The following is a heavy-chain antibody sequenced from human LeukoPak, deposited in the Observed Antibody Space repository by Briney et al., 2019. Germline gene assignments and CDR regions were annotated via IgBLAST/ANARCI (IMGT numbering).Heavy chain of an antibody. Sequence: PSETLSLTCTVSGGSINSSSYYWDWIRQPPGKGLEWIGNIYYSGSTNYNPSLKSRVTISVDKSKNQFSLKLRSVTAADTAVYYCARPLSLGYCSGGSCYGRGAWFDRWGQGTLVTVSS. CDR2: IYYSGST. D-gene: IGHD2-15*01. CDR3: ARPLSLGYCSGGSCYGRGAWFDR. V-gene: IGHV4-39*07. J-gene: IGHJ5*02. CDR1: GGSINSSSYY.